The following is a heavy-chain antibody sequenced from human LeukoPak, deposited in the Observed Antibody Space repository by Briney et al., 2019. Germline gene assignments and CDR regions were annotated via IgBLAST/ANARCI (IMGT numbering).Heavy chain of an antibody. J-gene: IGHJ5*02. D-gene: IGHD2-2*01. V-gene: IGHV3-30-3*01. Sequence: GGSLRLSCAASGFTFSTYWMSWVRQAPGKGLEWVAVISYDGSNKYYADSVKGRFTISRDNSKNTLYLQMNSLRAEDTAVYYCARDVGCSSTSCYSPWGQGTLVTVSS. CDR2: ISYDGSNK. CDR1: GFTFSTYW. CDR3: ARDVGCSSTSCYSP.